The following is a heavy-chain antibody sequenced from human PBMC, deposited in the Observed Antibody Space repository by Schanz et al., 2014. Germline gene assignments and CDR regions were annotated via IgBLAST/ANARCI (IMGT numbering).Heavy chain of an antibody. CDR1: GFTFNNYG. Sequence: QAQLVESGGGVVQPGRSLRLSCAASGFTFNNYGMHWVRQAPGKGLEWVALIYYDGSDKYYADFVEGRFTISRDNSQNTLYLQMNSLRTEDTAVYFCAKSYDTSGYSGFDYWGQGTLVTVSS. J-gene: IGHJ4*02. V-gene: IGHV3-30*18. CDR3: AKSYDTSGYSGFDY. CDR2: IYYDGSDK. D-gene: IGHD3-22*01.